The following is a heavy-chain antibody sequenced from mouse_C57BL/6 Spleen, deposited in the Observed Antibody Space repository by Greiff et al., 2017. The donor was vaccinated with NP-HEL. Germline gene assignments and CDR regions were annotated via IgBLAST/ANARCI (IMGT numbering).Heavy chain of an antibody. CDR2: INPNNGGT. D-gene: IGHD2-4*01. J-gene: IGHJ1*03. Sequence: EVQLQQSGPELVKPGASVKIPCKASGYTFTDYNMDWVKQSHGKSLEWIGDINPNNGGTIYNQKFKGKATLTVDKSSSTAYMELRSLTSEDTAVYYCARTMITTSSYWYFDVWGTGTTATVSS. CDR3: ARTMITTSSYWYFDV. V-gene: IGHV1-18*01. CDR1: GYTFTDYN.